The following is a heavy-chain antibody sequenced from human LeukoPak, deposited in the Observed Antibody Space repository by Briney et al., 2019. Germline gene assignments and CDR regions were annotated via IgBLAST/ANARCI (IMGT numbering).Heavy chain of an antibody. V-gene: IGHV1-2*02. Sequence: GASVKVSCKASGYTFTGYYMHWVRQAPGQGLEWMGWINPNSGGTDYAQKFQGRVTMTRDTSISTAYMELSRLRSDDTAVYYCARDRSLGVVVITRGANLGYWGQGTLVTVSS. J-gene: IGHJ4*02. CDR3: ARDRSLGVVVITRGANLGY. CDR1: GYTFTGYY. D-gene: IGHD3-22*01. CDR2: INPNSGGT.